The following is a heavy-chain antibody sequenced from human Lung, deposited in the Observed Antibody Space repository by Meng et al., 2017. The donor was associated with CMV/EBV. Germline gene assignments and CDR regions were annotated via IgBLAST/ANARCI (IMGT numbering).Heavy chain of an antibody. Sequence: ASVXVSXQASRYTFTGYYMHWVRQAPGQGLEWMGWINPNSGGTNYAQKYQGRVTMTRDTSISTDYMELSRLRSDDTAVYYCASDRLRFLVWSYVMDVWGQGXTVTVSS. V-gene: IGHV1-2*02. D-gene: IGHD3-3*01. J-gene: IGHJ6*02. CDR2: INPNSGGT. CDR1: RYTFTGYY. CDR3: ASDRLRFLVWSYVMDV.